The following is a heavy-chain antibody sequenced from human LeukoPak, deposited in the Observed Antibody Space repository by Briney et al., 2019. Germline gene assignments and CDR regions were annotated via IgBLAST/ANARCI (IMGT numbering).Heavy chain of an antibody. Sequence: PGGSLRLSCAASGFTFSSYAMSWVRQAPGKGLEWVSAISGSGAGTYYADSVKGRFSISRDNSKNTLYLQMNSLRGEDTAVYYCAKGSRGLYSSGWYVEYWGQGTLVTVSS. CDR2: ISGSGAGT. V-gene: IGHV3-23*01. CDR3: AKGSRGLYSSGWYVEY. D-gene: IGHD6-19*01. J-gene: IGHJ4*02. CDR1: GFTFSSYA.